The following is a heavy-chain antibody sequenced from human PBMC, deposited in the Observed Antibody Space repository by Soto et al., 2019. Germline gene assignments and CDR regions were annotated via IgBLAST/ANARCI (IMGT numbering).Heavy chain of an antibody. CDR1: GFTFSNYI. V-gene: IGHV3-30-3*01. Sequence: QVQLVESGGGVVQPGRSLRLSCAASGFTFSNYIMHWVRQAPGKGLEWVADILHDGNNKYYADSVKGRFTISRDNSKNTLYLPMNSLRAENTAVYSCARDDEDGSYCDLGYWGQGTLVTVSS. CDR3: ARDDEDGSYCDLGY. J-gene: IGHJ4*02. CDR2: ILHDGNNK. D-gene: IGHD3-10*01.